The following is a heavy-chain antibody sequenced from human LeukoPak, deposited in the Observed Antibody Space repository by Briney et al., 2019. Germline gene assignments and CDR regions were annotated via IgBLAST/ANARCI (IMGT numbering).Heavy chain of an antibody. V-gene: IGHV3-9*01. CDR1: GFTFDDYA. CDR2: ISWNSGSI. CDR3: AKDNYYDSSGLFDY. Sequence: GRSLRLSCAASGFTFDDYAMHWVRQAPGKGLEWVSGISWNSGSIGYADSVKGRFTISGDNAKNSLYLQMNSLRAEDTALYYCAKDNYYDSSGLFDYWGQGTLVTVSS. J-gene: IGHJ4*02. D-gene: IGHD3-22*01.